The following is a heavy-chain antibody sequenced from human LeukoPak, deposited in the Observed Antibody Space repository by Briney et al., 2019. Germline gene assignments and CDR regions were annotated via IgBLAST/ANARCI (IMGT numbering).Heavy chain of an antibody. CDR1: GYTFTDYY. CDR3: ARLYYYDSSGYYGDY. CDR2: INPNSGGT. D-gene: IGHD3-22*01. Sequence: ASVKVSCKASGYTFTDYYMHWVRQAPGQGLEWMGWINPNSGGTNYAQKFQGRVTMTRDTSISTAYMELSRLRSDDTAVYYCARLYYYDSSGYYGDYWGQGTLVTVSS. J-gene: IGHJ4*02. V-gene: IGHV1-2*02.